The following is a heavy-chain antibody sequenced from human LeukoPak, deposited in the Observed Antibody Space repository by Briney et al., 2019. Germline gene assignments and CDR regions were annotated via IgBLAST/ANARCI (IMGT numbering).Heavy chain of an antibody. CDR2: INHSGST. D-gene: IGHD3-10*01. CDR3: ARGGRSITMVRGVIITRWFDP. CDR1: GGSFSGYY. Sequence: SETLSLTCAVYGGSFSGYYWSWIRQPPGKGLEWIGEINHSGSTNYNPSLKSRVTISVDASKNQFSLKLSSVTAADTAVYYCARGGRSITMVRGVIITRWFDPWGQGTLVTVSS. V-gene: IGHV4-34*01. J-gene: IGHJ5*02.